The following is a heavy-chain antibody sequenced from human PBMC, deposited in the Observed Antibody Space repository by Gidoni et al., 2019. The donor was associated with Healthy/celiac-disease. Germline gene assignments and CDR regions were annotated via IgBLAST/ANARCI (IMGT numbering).Heavy chain of an antibody. J-gene: IGHJ4*02. D-gene: IGHD1-26*01. Sequence: EVQLVASGGAVVQPGGSLRLSCAASGFTFDDYTMHWVRQAPGKGLEWISLISWDGTSTDYADSVNGRFTISRDNSKNSLYLQINSLRTEDTALYYCAKGRLGATAYFDYWGQGTLVTVSS. CDR1: GFTFDDYT. CDR2: ISWDGTST. CDR3: AKGRLGATAYFDY. V-gene: IGHV3-43*01.